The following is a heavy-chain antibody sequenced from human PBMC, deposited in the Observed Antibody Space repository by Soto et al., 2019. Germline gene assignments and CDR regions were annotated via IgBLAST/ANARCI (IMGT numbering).Heavy chain of an antibody. D-gene: IGHD3-3*01. CDR1: GGSISSSSYY. J-gene: IGHJ4*02. V-gene: IGHV4-39*01. CDR3: AISLLRFLEWQTAAFDY. CDR2: IYYSGST. Sequence: SETMSLTCTVSGGSISSSSYYWGWIRQPPGKGLEWIGSIYYSGSTYYNPSLKSRVTISVDTSKNQFSLKLSSVTAADTAVYYCAISLLRFLEWQTAAFDYWGQGTLVTVSS.